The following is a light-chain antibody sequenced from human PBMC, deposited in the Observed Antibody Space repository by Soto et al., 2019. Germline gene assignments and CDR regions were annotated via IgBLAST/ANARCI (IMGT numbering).Light chain of an antibody. J-gene: IGKJ1*01. CDR2: KAS. CDR1: QSISTW. V-gene: IGKV1-5*03. CDR3: QQYNYYWS. Sequence: DIQMTQSPSTLSASVGDRVTITCRASQSISTWLAWYQQKPWKAPKLLIYKASSLESGVPSRFSGSGSGTEFTLTISSLQPDDFATYYCQQYNYYWSFGQGTKVEIK.